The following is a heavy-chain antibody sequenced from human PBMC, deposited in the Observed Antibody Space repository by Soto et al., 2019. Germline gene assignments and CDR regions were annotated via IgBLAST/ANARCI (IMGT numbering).Heavy chain of an antibody. CDR1: GNTFTSYD. V-gene: IGHV1-8*01. J-gene: IGHJ4*02. CDR2: INPNSGNI. Sequence: ASVRVSCKSSGNTFTSYDSNWLRQAAGHGLEWMGWINPNSGNIGYAQKFQGRVTMTRDTAIRTAYMEVSRLRSDDTAVYYCARGRASGSYYLLDYWGQGTLVTVSS. D-gene: IGHD3-10*01. CDR3: ARGRASGSYYLLDY.